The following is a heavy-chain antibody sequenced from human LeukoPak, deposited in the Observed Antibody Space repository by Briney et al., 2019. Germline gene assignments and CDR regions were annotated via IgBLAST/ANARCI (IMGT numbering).Heavy chain of an antibody. CDR1: GFAVSTYS. CDR3: ARAGFYNGYDY. J-gene: IGHJ4*02. D-gene: IGHD5-18*01. V-gene: IGHV3-74*01. Sequence: GGSLRLSCEVFGFAVSTYSMHWVRQPPGQGLVWVSRLNSDGIRTDYADSVRGRFTISRDNAKNTFYMDMDSLRAEDTAVYYCARAGFYNGYDYWGQGTLVTVSS. CDR2: LNSDGIRT.